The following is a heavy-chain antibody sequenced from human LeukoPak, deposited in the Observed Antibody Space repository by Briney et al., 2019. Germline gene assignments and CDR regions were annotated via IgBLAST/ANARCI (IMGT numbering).Heavy chain of an antibody. CDR3: AKDSMRYYDSSGYYLDY. D-gene: IGHD3-22*01. Sequence: GGSLRLSCAASGFTFSTYAMSWVRQAPGKGLEWVSVISGSGGSTYHADSVKGRFTITRDNSKNTLYLQMNSLRAEDTAVYYCAKDSMRYYDSSGYYLDYWGQGTLVTVSS. CDR1: GFTFSTYA. CDR2: ISGSGGST. V-gene: IGHV3-23*01. J-gene: IGHJ4*02.